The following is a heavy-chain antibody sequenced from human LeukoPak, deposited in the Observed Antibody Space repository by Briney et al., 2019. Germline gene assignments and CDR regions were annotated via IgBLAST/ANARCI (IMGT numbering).Heavy chain of an antibody. CDR1: GGSISGFF. Sequence: SETLSLTCTVSGGSISGFFWCWIRQPPGKGLEWIGYIYFSGSTNYNPSLKSRVTISVDTSKNQFSLKLSSVTAADTAVYYCARTIAAAGSNWFDPWGQGTLVTVSS. CDR3: ARTIAAAGSNWFDP. J-gene: IGHJ5*02. D-gene: IGHD6-13*01. CDR2: IYFSGST. V-gene: IGHV4-59*12.